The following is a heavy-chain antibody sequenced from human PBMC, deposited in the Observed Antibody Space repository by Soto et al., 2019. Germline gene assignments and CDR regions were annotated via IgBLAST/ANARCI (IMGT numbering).Heavy chain of an antibody. CDR3: SALPLIEAAETLYYYGMDV. V-gene: IGHV3-15*07. D-gene: IGHD6-13*01. CDR2: IKSKTDGGTT. Sequence: EVQLVESGGGLVKPGGSLRLSCAASGFTFSNAWMNWVRQAPGKGLEWVGRIKSKTDGGTTDYAAPVKGRFTISRDDSTNTLYLQLNSLKTEKTAVYDCSALPLIEAAETLYYYGMDVWGQGTTVTVSS. J-gene: IGHJ6*02. CDR1: GFTFSNAW.